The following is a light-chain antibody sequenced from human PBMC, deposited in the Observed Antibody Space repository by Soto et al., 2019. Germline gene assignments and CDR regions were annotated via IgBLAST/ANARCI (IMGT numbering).Light chain of an antibody. Sequence: QSVLTQPPSVSGAPGQRVTISCTGSSSNIGAGYDVHWYQQLPGTAPKLLIYGNSNRPSGVPDRFSGSKSGTSASLAITGLQTEDEADYYCRFYESSLCGRVFGGGPKVTVL. CDR2: GNS. CDR3: RFYESSLCGRV. J-gene: IGLJ3*02. CDR1: SSNIGAGYD. V-gene: IGLV1-40*01.